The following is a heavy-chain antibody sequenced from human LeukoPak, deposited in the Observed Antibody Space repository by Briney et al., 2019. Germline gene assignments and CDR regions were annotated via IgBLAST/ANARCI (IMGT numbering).Heavy chain of an antibody. D-gene: IGHD6-6*01. CDR3: ARGQLVVPDYYYYMDV. V-gene: IGHV3-30*02. Sequence: PGGSLRLSCAASGFTFSSYGMHWVRQAPGKGLEWVALIRYNGNNQYYADSVKGRFTISRDNSKNTLYLQMNSLKGDYTAVYYCARGQLVVPDYYYYMDVWGKGTTVTVSS. CDR1: GFTFSSYG. CDR2: IRYNGNNQ. J-gene: IGHJ6*03.